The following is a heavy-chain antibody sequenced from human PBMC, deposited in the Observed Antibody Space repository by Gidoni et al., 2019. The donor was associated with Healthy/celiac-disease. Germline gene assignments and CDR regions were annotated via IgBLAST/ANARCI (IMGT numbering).Heavy chain of an antibody. V-gene: IGHV1-2*04. J-gene: IGHJ3*02. D-gene: IGHD3-22*01. CDR2: INPNSGGT. CDR1: GYTFTGYY. CDR3: ARATVHYYDSIDAFDI. Sequence: QVQLVQSGAEVKKPGASVKVSCTASGYTFTGYYMHWVRQAPGQGLEWMGWINPNSGGTNYAQKFQGWVTMTRDTSISTAYMELSRLRSDDTAVYYCARATVHYYDSIDAFDIWGQGTMVTVSS.